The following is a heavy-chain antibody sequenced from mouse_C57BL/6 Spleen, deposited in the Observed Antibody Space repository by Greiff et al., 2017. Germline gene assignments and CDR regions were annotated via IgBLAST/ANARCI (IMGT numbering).Heavy chain of an antibody. CDR1: GYAFSSSW. CDR3: ARERRFYAMDY. Sequence: VKLVESGPELVKPGASVKISCKASGYAFSSSWMNWVKQRPGKGLEWIGRIYPGDGDTNYNGKFKGKATLTADKSSSTAYMQLSSLTSEDSAVYFCARERRFYAMDYWGQGTSVTVSS. V-gene: IGHV1-82*01. CDR2: IYPGDGDT. J-gene: IGHJ4*01.